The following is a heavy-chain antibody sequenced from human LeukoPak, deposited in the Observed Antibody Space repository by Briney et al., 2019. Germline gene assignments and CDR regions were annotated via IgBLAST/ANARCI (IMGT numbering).Heavy chain of an antibody. CDR3: ARGDPYGPFDY. CDR2: INHSGST. CDR1: GGSFSGYY. J-gene: IGHJ4*02. V-gene: IGHV4-34*01. Sequence: SETLSLTCAVYGGSFSGYYWSWIRQPPGKGLEWIGEINHSGSTNYNPSLKSRVTISVDTSKNQFSLKLSSVTAADTAVYYCARGDPYGPFDYWGQGTLVTVSS. D-gene: IGHD3-16*01.